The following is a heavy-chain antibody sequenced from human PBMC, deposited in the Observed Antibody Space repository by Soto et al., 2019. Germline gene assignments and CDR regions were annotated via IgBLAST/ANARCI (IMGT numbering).Heavy chain of an antibody. CDR3: AHRRSRLYGDYP. J-gene: IGHJ4*02. Sequence: QITLKESGPTLVNPTQTLTLTCTFSRFSLSTSGVGVGWIRQPPGKALEWLGIIYWNDDKHYSPSLKNRLTITKDNSKNQVVLTMTNMDPVDTATYYCAHRRSRLYGDYPWGQGTLVTVSS. CDR2: IYWNDDK. V-gene: IGHV2-5*01. D-gene: IGHD4-17*01. CDR1: RFSLSTSGVG.